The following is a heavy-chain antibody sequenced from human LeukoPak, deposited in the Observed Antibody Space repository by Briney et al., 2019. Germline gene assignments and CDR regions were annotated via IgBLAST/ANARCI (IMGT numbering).Heavy chain of an antibody. CDR3: ARRGYSYGYD. V-gene: IGHV4-39*01. Sequence: SETLSLTCTVSGGSLSSSSYYWGWIRQPPGTGLEWIGSIYYSGSTYYNPSRKSRVTISVDTSKNQFSLKLSSVTAADTAVYYCARRGYSYGYDWGQGTLVTVSS. D-gene: IGHD5-18*01. J-gene: IGHJ4*02. CDR1: GGSLSSSSYY. CDR2: IYYSGST.